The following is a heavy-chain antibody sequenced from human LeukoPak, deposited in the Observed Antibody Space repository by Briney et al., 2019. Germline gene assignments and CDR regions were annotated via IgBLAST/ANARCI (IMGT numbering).Heavy chain of an antibody. Sequence: EASVKVSCKASGGTFNSYDISWVRQAPGQGLEWMGGIMPISGTANYAQKFQGRVTITADKPTNTAYMELSSLRSEDTAVYYCASGRTDIVVVPATLRNYYFDHWGQGTLVTVSS. CDR1: GGTFNSYD. D-gene: IGHD2-2*01. CDR3: ASGRTDIVVVPATLRNYYFDH. CDR2: IMPISGTA. V-gene: IGHV1-69*06. J-gene: IGHJ4*02.